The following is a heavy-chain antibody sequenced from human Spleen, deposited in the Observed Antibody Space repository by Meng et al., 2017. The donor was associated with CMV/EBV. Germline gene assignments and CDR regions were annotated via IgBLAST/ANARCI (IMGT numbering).Heavy chain of an antibody. J-gene: IGHJ4*02. V-gene: IGHV4-61*01. Sequence: GSLRLSCTVSGDSVSGTYYYWSWIRQPPGKGLEWIGYIHYSGSTSYNPSLKSRVTISVDTSENQFSLKLSSVTAADTALYYCARTSGGSYFDYWGQGTLVTVSS. CDR3: ARTSGGSYFDY. CDR2: IHYSGST. CDR1: GDSVSGTYYY. D-gene: IGHD2-8*02.